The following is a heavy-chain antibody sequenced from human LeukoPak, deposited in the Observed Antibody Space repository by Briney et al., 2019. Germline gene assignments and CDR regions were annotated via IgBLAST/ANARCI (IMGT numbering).Heavy chain of an antibody. CDR3: ASGSYYYGSGSYLY. D-gene: IGHD3-10*01. CDR2: IYHSGST. Sequence: SGTLSLTCAVSGGSISSSNWWSWVRQPPGKGLEWIGEIYHSGSTNYNPSLKSRVTISVDKSKNQFSLKLSSVTAAGTAVYYCASGSYYYGSGSYLYWGQGTLVTVSS. CDR1: GGSISSSNW. J-gene: IGHJ4*02. V-gene: IGHV4-4*02.